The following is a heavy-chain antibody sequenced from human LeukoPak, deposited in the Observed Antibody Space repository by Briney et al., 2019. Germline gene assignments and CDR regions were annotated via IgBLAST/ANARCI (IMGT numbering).Heavy chain of an antibody. V-gene: IGHV5-51*01. CDR3: ARLKGYHDIGHYIDV. J-gene: IGHJ6*03. Sequence: GESLKISCKGSGYSFTSSWIGWVRQMPGKGLEWMGIIYPGDSDARYSPSFQGQVTISADKSISTAYLQWSSLKASDTAMYYCARLKGYHDIGHYIDVWGKGTTVTVSS. CDR1: GYSFTSSW. D-gene: IGHD3-22*01. CDR2: IYPGDSDA.